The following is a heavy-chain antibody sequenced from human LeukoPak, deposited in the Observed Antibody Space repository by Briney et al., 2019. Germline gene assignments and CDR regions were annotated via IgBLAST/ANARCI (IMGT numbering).Heavy chain of an antibody. J-gene: IGHJ4*02. CDR3: AKDRDYDNTAYCYFDY. Sequence: PGGSLRLSCAASGFTFSSYWMSWVRQAPGKGLEWVSTITDSGGSTYYANSVKGRFTLSRDNSKNTLYLQMNSLRAEDTAVYYCAKDRDYDNTAYCYFDYWGQGTLVTVSS. D-gene: IGHD3-22*01. CDR1: GFTFSSYW. CDR2: ITDSGGST. V-gene: IGHV3-23*01.